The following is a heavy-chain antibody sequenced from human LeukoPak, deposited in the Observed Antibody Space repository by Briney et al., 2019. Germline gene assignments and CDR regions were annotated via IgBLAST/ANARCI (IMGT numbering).Heavy chain of an antibody. CDR2: IYYSGST. Sequence: SETLSLTCTVSGGSVGSGTFYWSWIRQPPGKGLEWIGYIYYSGSTNYNPSLKSRVTISVDTSKNQFSLKLSSVTAADTAVYYCARVPTGTTYYYGMDVWGQGTTVTVSS. J-gene: IGHJ6*02. CDR3: ARVPTGTTYYYGMDV. D-gene: IGHD1-7*01. CDR1: GGSVGSGTFY. V-gene: IGHV4-61*01.